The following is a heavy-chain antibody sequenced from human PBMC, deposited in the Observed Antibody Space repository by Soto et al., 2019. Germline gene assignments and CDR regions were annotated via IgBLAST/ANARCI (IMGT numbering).Heavy chain of an antibody. V-gene: IGHV1-18*04. CDR1: GYSFTDYH. D-gene: IGHD6-19*01. J-gene: IGHJ6*02. CDR2: ISAYNGNT. CDR3: ARDISAGNYGMDV. Sequence: ASVKVSCKASGYSFTDYHIHWVRQAPGQGLEWMGWISAYNGNTNYAQKLQGRVTMTTDTSTSTAYMELRSLRSDDTAVYYCARDISAGNYGMDVWGQGTTVTVSS.